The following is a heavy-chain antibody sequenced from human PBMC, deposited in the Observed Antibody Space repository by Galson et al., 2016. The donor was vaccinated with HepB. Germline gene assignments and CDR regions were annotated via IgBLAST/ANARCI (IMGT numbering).Heavy chain of an antibody. CDR2: ISWNSGTI. V-gene: IGHV3-9*01. J-gene: IGHJ6*02. CDR3: AKDRGNLNYYQLYGFDV. Sequence: SLRLSCAASGFAYDDYGMSWVRQAPGKGLEWVSTISWNSGTIDYADSVKGRFTISRDNAKNALHLQMNSLRTEDTALYYCAKDRGNLNYYQLYGFDVWGQGTTVTVSS. D-gene: IGHD2/OR15-2a*01. CDR1: GFAYDDYG.